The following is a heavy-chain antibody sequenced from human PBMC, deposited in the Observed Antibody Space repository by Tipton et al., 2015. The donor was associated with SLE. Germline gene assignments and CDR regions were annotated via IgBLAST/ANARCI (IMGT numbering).Heavy chain of an antibody. CDR1: GGSISSGGYY. J-gene: IGHJ4*02. V-gene: IGHV4-31*03. CDR3: ARWGCGGDYWCYFDY. CDR2: IYYSGST. D-gene: IGHD4-17*01. Sequence: LRLSCTVSGGSISSGGYYWSWIRQHPGKGLEWIGYIYYSGSTYYNPSLKSRVTMSVDTSKNQFSLKLSSVTAADTAVYYCARWGCGGDYWCYFDYWGQGTLVTVSS.